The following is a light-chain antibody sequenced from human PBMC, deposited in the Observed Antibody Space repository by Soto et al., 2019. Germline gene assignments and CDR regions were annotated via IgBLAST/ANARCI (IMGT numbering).Light chain of an antibody. CDR2: AAS. Sequence: AIQMTQSPSSLFASVGDRVTITCRASQGIRNDLGWYQQKPGKAPKLLIYAASSLQSGVPSRFSGSGSGTDFTLTIGSLQPEDFATYYCLQDYNYPLTFGPGTKVDIK. CDR1: QGIRND. V-gene: IGKV1-6*01. J-gene: IGKJ3*01. CDR3: LQDYNYPLT.